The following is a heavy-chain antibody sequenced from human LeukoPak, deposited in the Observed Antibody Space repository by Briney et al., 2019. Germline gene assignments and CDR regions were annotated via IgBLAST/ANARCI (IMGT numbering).Heavy chain of an antibody. CDR3: AGSFDY. Sequence: GGSLRLSCAASGFTFGSYWMSWVRQAPGKGLEWVANIKQDGSEKYYVDSVKGRFTISRDNAKNSLYLQMNSLRAEDTAVYYCAGSFDYWGQGTLVTVSS. CDR1: GFTFGSYW. CDR2: IKQDGSEK. V-gene: IGHV3-7*01. J-gene: IGHJ4*02.